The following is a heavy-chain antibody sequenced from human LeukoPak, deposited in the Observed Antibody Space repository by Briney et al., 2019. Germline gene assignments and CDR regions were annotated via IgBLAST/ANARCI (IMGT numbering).Heavy chain of an antibody. J-gene: IGHJ4*02. D-gene: IGHD3-3*01. V-gene: IGHV1-2*02. CDR1: GYSFTGHY. CDR2: IHPNTGGT. CDR3: AKVVAITINY. Sequence: ASVEVSCKASGYSFTGHYLHWVRQAPGQGLEWMGWIHPNTGGTNYAQRFQGRVTMTRDTSISTAYMELSRLRSDNTAVYYCAKVVAITINYWGQGTLVTVSS.